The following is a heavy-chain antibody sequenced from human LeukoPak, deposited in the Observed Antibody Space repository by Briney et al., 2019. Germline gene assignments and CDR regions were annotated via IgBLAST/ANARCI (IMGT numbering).Heavy chain of an antibody. CDR3: ARGDSSAAMPRNP. CDR2: ISSSSSYI. D-gene: IGHD2-2*01. V-gene: IGHV3-21*01. Sequence: PGGSLRLSCAASGFTFSSYSMNWVRQAPGKGLEWVSSISSSSSYIYYADSVKGRFTISRDNAKNSLYLQMNSLRAEDTAVYYCARGDSSAAMPRNPWGQGALVTVSS. J-gene: IGHJ5*02. CDR1: GFTFSSYS.